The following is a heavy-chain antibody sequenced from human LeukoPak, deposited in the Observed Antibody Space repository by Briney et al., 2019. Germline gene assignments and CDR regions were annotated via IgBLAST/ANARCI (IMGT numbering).Heavy chain of an antibody. V-gene: IGHV3-48*03. Sequence: QSGGSLRLSCAASGFTFSSYAMNWVRQAPGKGLQWISYISNTGHIIYYADSVMGRFTISRDNAKNSLYLQMDSLRAEDTAVYYCTRAIAVSDRSDWFDPWGQGTLVTVSS. D-gene: IGHD6-19*01. CDR3: TRAIAVSDRSDWFDP. J-gene: IGHJ5*02. CDR2: ISNTGHII. CDR1: GFTFSSYA.